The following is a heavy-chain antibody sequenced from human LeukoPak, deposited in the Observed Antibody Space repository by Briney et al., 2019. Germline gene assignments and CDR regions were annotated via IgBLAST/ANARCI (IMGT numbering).Heavy chain of an antibody. CDR1: GFTFSSYA. J-gene: IGHJ3*02. CDR2: INVSGIST. D-gene: IGHD2-2*02. V-gene: IGHV3-23*01. CDR3: AKEGTRQHLYADGDAFDI. Sequence: PGGSLRLSCAASGFTFSSYAMTWVRQAPGKGLEWVSAINVSGISTYYADSVKGRFTISRDNSKNTLYLQMNSLRAEDTAVYYCAKEGTRQHLYADGDAFDIWGQGTMVTVSS.